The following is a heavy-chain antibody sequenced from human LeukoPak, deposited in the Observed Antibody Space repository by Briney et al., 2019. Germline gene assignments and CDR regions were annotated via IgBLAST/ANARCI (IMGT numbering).Heavy chain of an antibody. D-gene: IGHD5-18*01. CDR2: IYYSGST. V-gene: IGHV4-59*01. J-gene: IGHJ4*02. Sequence: PETLSLTCTVSGGSISSYYWSWIRQPPGKGLEWIGYIYYSGSTNYNPSLKSRVTISVDTSKNQFSLKLSSVTAADTAVYYCARAHTAMVYYFDYWGEGTLVTVSS. CDR1: GGSISSYY. CDR3: ARAHTAMVYYFDY.